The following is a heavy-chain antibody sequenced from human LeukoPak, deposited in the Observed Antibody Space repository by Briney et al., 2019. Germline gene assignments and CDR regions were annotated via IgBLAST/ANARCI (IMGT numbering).Heavy chain of an antibody. CDR2: IRYDGSNK. D-gene: IGHD3-3*01. CDR1: GFTFTSYG. J-gene: IGHJ4*02. V-gene: IGHV3-30*02. Sequence: GGSLRLSCAASGFTFTSYGMYWVRQAPGKGLEWVAFIRYDGSNKYYADSVKGRFTISRDNSKNTLYLQLNSLRAEDPAVYYFAQGQAIFEVVRGFDYWGRGSVVSVSS. CDR3: AQGQAIFEVVRGFDY.